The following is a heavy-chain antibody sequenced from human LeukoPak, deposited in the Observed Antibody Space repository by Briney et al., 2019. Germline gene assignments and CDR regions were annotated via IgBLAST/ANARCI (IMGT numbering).Heavy chain of an antibody. CDR2: IYPGDSDT. CDR1: GYSFTSYW. D-gene: IGHD2-8*01. CDR3: ARLKYCTNGVCLNWFDP. J-gene: IGHJ5*02. V-gene: IGHV5-51*01. Sequence: GESLKISCQGSGYSFTSYWIGWVRQMPGKGLEWMGIIYPGDSDTRYSPSFQGQVTISADKSISTAYLQWSSLKASDTAMYYCARLKYCTNGVCLNWFDPWGQGTLVTVSS.